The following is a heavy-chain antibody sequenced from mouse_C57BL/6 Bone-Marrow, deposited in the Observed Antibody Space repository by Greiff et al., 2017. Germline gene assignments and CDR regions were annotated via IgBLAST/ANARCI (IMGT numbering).Heavy chain of an antibody. J-gene: IGHJ4*01. CDR2: IYPRSGNT. CDR3: ARRDSSPHYSAIDY. D-gene: IGHD1-1*01. Sequence: QVQLQQSGAELARPGASVKLSCKASGYTFTSYGISWVQQRTGQGLEWIGEIYPRSGNTYYNETFKGKVTLTAAKASSTTYMELRSLTSDDSAVYCCARRDSSPHYSAIDYWGQGTSVTVSS. V-gene: IGHV1-81*01. CDR1: GYTFTSYG.